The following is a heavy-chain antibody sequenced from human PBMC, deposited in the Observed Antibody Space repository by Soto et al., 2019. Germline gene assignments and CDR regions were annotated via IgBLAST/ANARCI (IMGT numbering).Heavy chain of an antibody. V-gene: IGHV3-33*01. CDR3: XXXXXXXXXXSPFDP. CDR1: GFTFSSYG. CDR2: IWYDGSNK. J-gene: IGHJ5*02. Sequence: QVQLVESGGGVVQLGRSLRLSCAASGFTFSSYGMHWVRQAPGXGLXWVAVIWYDGSNKYYADSVKGRFTISRDNXXXXXXXXXXXXXXXXXXXXXXXXXXXXXXXXSPFDPWGQGTLVTVSS.